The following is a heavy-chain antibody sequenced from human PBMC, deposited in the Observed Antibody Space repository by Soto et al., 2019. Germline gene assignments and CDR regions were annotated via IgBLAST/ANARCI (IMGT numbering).Heavy chain of an antibody. D-gene: IGHD3-22*01. CDR2: IDPSDSYT. J-gene: IGHJ4*02. CDR1: GYSFTNYW. V-gene: IGHV5-10-1*01. Sequence: GEALKISWKGSGYSFTNYWISWVRQMPGKGVEWMGRIDPSDSYTNYSPSFQGHVTISADKSISTAYLQWSSLKPSDTAMYYCPRYSYDSSAYYYGFDYWGQGTLVNVSS. CDR3: PRYSYDSSAYYYGFDY.